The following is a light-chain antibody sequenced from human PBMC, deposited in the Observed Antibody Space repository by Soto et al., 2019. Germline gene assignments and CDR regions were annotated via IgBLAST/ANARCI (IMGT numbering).Light chain of an antibody. Sequence: DIVLTQSPGTLSLSPGERATLSCRASQSVSSNHLAWYQQKPGQAPRLLIYGGSSRATGIPVRFSGSGSETDFTLTITRLQPEDFAVYYCQQYSSSRTFGQGTKVDIK. CDR1: QSVSSNH. J-gene: IGKJ1*01. CDR3: QQYSSSRT. V-gene: IGKV3-20*01. CDR2: GGS.